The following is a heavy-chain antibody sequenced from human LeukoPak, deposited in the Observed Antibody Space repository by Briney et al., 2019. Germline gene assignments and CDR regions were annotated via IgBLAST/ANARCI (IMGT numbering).Heavy chain of an antibody. Sequence: GGSLRLSCAASAFSFSNYNMNWVRQAPGKGLEWVSSITSSGSYIYYADSVKGRFTISRDNAKNSLYLQLYSLRAEDTAVYYCAKDVHDYINYWGQGTLVTVSS. CDR1: AFSFSNYN. J-gene: IGHJ4*02. D-gene: IGHD3-16*01. V-gene: IGHV3-21*01. CDR3: AKDVHDYINY. CDR2: ITSSGSYI.